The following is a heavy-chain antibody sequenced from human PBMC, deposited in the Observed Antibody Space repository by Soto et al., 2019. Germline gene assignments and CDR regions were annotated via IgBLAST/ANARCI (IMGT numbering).Heavy chain of an antibody. CDR1: GFTFSIYW. Sequence: GGSLRLSCAASGFTFSIYWMHWVRQAPGKGLVWVSRINSDGSSTNYADSVKGRFTISRDNSKNTLYLQMNSLRAEDTAVYYCAKDSNWAYYFDYWGQGTLVTVSS. D-gene: IGHD7-27*01. CDR3: AKDSNWAYYFDY. CDR2: INSDGSST. J-gene: IGHJ4*02. V-gene: IGHV3-74*01.